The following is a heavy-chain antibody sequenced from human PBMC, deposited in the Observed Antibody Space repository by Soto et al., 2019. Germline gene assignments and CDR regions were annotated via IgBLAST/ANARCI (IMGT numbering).Heavy chain of an antibody. CDR2: INTNTGNP. Sequence: ASVKVSCKASGYTFTSYAMNWVRQAPGQGLEWMGWINTNTGNPTYAQGFTGRCVFSLDTSVSTAYLQISSLKAEDTAMYYCARKGYGMAGTQTCDLDIWGQGTMVTVSS. V-gene: IGHV7-4-1*02. CDR1: GYTFTSYA. J-gene: IGHJ3*02. CDR3: ARKGYGMAGTQTCDLDI. D-gene: IGHD1-20*01.